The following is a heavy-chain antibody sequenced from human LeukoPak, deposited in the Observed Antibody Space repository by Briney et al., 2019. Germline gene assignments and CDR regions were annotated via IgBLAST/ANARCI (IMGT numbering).Heavy chain of an antibody. CDR1: GGSISSYY. Sequence: SETLSLTCTVSGGSISSYYWSWIRQPPGKGLEWIGYIYYSGSTNYNPSLKSRVTISVDTSKNQFSLKLSSVTAADTAVYYCARDYGDYNWLDPWGQGTLVTVSS. J-gene: IGHJ5*02. D-gene: IGHD4-17*01. CDR2: IYYSGST. V-gene: IGHV4-59*01. CDR3: ARDYGDYNWLDP.